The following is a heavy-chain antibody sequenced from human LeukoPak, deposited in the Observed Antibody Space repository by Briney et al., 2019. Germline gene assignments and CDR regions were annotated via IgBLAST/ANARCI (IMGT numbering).Heavy chain of an antibody. D-gene: IGHD3-16*02. Sequence: ASETLSLTCTVSGGSISSGGYYWSWLRQHPGKGLEWIGYIYYSGSTYYNPSLKSRVTISVDTSKNQFSLKLSSVTAADTAVYYCARDIEHDWFDPWGQGTLVTVSS. CDR2: IYYSGST. CDR3: ARDIEHDWFDP. J-gene: IGHJ5*02. CDR1: GGSISSGGYY. V-gene: IGHV4-31*03.